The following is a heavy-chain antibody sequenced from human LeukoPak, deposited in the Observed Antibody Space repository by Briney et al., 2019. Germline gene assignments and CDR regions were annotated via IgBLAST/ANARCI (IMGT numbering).Heavy chain of an antibody. D-gene: IGHD1-26*01. CDR3: ARDYSGSYYFDY. CDR2: IYYSGST. CDR1: GGSFSGYY. Sequence: SEILSLTCAAYGGSFSGYYWSWIRQPPGKGLEWIGSIYYSGSTYYNPSLKSRVTISVDTSKNQFSLKLSSVTAADTAVYYCARDYSGSYYFDYWGQGTLVTVSS. J-gene: IGHJ4*02. V-gene: IGHV4-34*01.